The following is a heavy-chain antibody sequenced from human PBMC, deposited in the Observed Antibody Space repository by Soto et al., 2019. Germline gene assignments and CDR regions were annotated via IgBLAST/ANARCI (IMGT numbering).Heavy chain of an antibody. J-gene: IGHJ3*02. CDR3: ARGEYNYYGSGSPQIDI. D-gene: IGHD3-10*01. Sequence: SETPSLTFAVHGGSFSGYYWSWIRQPPGKGLEWIGEINHSGSTNYNPSLKSRVTISVDTSKNQFSLKLSSVTAADTAVYYCARGEYNYYGSGSPQIDIWGQGTMVTVSS. CDR2: INHSGST. CDR1: GGSFSGYY. V-gene: IGHV4-34*01.